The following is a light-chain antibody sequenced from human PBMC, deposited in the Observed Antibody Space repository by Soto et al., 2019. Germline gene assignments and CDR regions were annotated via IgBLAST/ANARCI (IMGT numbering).Light chain of an antibody. CDR2: GAS. CDR1: QSVSSN. Sequence: MTQSPATLSVSPGERVILSCRASQSVSSNLAWYQQKPGQAPRLLIYGASTRATGIPARFSGSGSGTEFTLTISSLEPEDFAVYYCQQRSNWPLTFGPGTKVD. CDR3: QQRSNWPLT. J-gene: IGKJ3*01. V-gene: IGKV3D-15*01.